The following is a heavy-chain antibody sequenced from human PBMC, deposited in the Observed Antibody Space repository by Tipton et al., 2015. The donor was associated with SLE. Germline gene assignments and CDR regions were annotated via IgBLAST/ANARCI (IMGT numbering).Heavy chain of an antibody. Sequence: TLSLTCTDSGGSISSYYWSWIRQPPGKGLEWIGYIYYSGSTNYNPSLKSRVTISVDTSKNQFSLKLSSVTAADTAVYYCAGGMPSGSSTYWGQGTLVTVSS. CDR2: IYYSGST. V-gene: IGHV4-59*01. J-gene: IGHJ4*02. D-gene: IGHD1-26*01. CDR3: AGGMPSGSSTY. CDR1: GGSISSYY.